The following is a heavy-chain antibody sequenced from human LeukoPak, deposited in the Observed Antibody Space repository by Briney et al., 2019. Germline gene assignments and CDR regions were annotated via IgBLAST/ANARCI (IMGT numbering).Heavy chain of an antibody. CDR2: IYYSGST. V-gene: IGHV4-30-4*01. J-gene: IGHJ4*02. CDR1: GGSISSGDYY. Sequence: SETLSLTCTVSGGSISSGDYYWSWIRQPPGKGLEWIGYIYYSGSTYYNPSLQSRVIISVDTSKNQFSLKLTSVTAAATAVYYCARALYSTTTVTTEYWFDYWGQGTLVTVSS. CDR3: ARALYSTTTVTTEYWFDY. D-gene: IGHD4-17*01.